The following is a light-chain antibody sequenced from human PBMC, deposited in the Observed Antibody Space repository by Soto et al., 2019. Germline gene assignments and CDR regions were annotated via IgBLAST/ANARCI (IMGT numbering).Light chain of an antibody. CDR1: SSDVGGYNY. V-gene: IGLV2-14*01. CDR3: SSYTSSSTLVV. Sequence: QSALTQPASVSGSPGQSITISCTGTSSDVGGYNYVSWYQQHPGKAPKLMIYAVSNRPSEVSNRFSGSKSGNTASLTISGLQAEDEADYYCSSYTSSSTLVVFGGGTQLTVL. J-gene: IGLJ2*01. CDR2: AVS.